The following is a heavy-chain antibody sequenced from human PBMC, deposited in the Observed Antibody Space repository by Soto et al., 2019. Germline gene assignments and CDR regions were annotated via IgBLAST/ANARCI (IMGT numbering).Heavy chain of an antibody. CDR1: GYTFTSYG. CDR2: ISAYNGNT. J-gene: IGHJ5*02. CDR3: ARDRGEFQYSSSGNLFA. Sequence: QVQLVQSGAEVKKPGASVKVSCKASGYTFTSYGISWVRQAPGQGLEWMGWISAYNGNTNYAQKLQGRGTMTTDTTTSTAYMELRSLRSDDTAVYYCARDRGEFQYSSSGNLFAWGQGTLVTVSS. V-gene: IGHV1-18*01. D-gene: IGHD6-6*01.